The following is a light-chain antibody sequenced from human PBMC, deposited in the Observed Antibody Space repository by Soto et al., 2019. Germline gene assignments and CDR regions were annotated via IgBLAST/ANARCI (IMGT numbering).Light chain of an antibody. CDR1: QSVKSTY. Sequence: EIVLTQSPGTLSLSPGKIATLSCRASQSVKSTYLAWYQQKAGQAPRLLIYGTSSRAPGIPDRFSGSGSGTDFTLTISRLEPEDFAVYYCQLYDSSPSFTFGPGTKVEIK. J-gene: IGKJ3*01. CDR3: QLYDSSPSFT. CDR2: GTS. V-gene: IGKV3-20*01.